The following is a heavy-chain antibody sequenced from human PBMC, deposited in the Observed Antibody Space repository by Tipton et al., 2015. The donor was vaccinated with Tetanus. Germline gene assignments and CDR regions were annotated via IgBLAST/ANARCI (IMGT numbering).Heavy chain of an antibody. D-gene: IGHD3-3*01. Sequence: SLRLSCAASGFTFSSYSMNWVRQAPGKGLKWVSSISSSSSYIYYADSVKGRFTISRDNSKNTLYLQMNSLRAEDSAVYYCAKGYYDFWSGYPPRGLDPWGQGTLVTVSS. CDR1: GFTFSSYS. CDR3: AKGYYDFWSGYPPRGLDP. J-gene: IGHJ5*02. V-gene: IGHV3-21*04. CDR2: ISSSSSYI.